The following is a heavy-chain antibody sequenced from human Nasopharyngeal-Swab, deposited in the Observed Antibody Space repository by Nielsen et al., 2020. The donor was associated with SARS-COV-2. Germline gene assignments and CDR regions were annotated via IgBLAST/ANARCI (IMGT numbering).Heavy chain of an antibody. Sequence: SETLSLTCAVSGYSIRSGYYWGWIRQPPGKGLEWIGSIYHSGSTYYNPSLKSRVTISVDTSKNQFSLKLSSVTAADTAVYYCARQVVVETHNFDYWGQGTLVTVSS. CDR1: GYSIRSGYY. CDR2: IYHSGST. V-gene: IGHV4-38-2*01. D-gene: IGHD2-21*01. J-gene: IGHJ4*02. CDR3: ARQVVVETHNFDY.